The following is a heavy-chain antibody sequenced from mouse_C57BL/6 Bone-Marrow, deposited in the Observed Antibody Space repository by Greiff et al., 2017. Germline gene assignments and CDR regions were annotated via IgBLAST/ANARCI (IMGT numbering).Heavy chain of an antibody. D-gene: IGHD3-2*02. Sequence: QVQLKESGAELVRPGASVKLSCKASGYTFTDYYINWVKQRPGQGLEWIARIYPGSGNTYYNEKFKGKATLTAEKSSSTAYMQLSSLTSEDSAVYFCAIDSSGTPDYWGQGTSVTVSS. V-gene: IGHV1-76*01. J-gene: IGHJ4*01. CDR1: GYTFTDYY. CDR3: AIDSSGTPDY. CDR2: IYPGSGNT.